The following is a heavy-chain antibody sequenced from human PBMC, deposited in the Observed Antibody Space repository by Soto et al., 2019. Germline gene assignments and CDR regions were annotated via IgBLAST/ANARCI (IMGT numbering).Heavy chain of an antibody. CDR1: GGSISSYY. D-gene: IGHD3-3*01. Sequence: SETLSLTCTVSGGSISSYYWSWIRQPPGKGLEWIGYIYYSGSTNYNPSLKSRVTISVDTSKNQFSLKLSSVTAADTAVYYCARSYYDFWSGYSVALYYGIDVWGQGTTVTVYS. V-gene: IGHV4-59*01. CDR3: ARSYYDFWSGYSVALYYGIDV. CDR2: IYYSGST. J-gene: IGHJ6*02.